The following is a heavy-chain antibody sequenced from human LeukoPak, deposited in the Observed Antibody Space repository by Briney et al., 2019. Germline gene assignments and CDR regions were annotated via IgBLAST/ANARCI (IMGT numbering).Heavy chain of an antibody. J-gene: IGHJ4*02. V-gene: IGHV3-23*01. CDR1: GFTFSSYA. D-gene: IGHD3-9*01. CDR3: AKDATASPYFHWFDN. CDR2: ISSGDRT. Sequence: GGSLRLSCAASGFTFSSYAMNWVRQAPGKGLEWVAGISSGDRTFHAESVKGRFTISRDKSKDTLYLQMNSLRAEDTAVYYCAKDATASPYFHWFDNWGQGTQVIVSP.